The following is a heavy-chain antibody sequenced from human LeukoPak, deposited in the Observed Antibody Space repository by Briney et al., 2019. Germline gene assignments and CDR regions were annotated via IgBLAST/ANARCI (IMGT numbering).Heavy chain of an antibody. CDR1: GGSISSYY. Sequence: SETLSLTCTVSGGSISSYYWSWIRQPPGKGLEWIGYIYYSGSTNYNPSLKSRVTISVDTSKNQFSLKLSSVTAADTAVYYCARSSGHYGNWFDPWGQGTLVTVSS. J-gene: IGHJ5*02. CDR3: ARSSGHYGNWFDP. D-gene: IGHD3-22*01. V-gene: IGHV4-59*08. CDR2: IYYSGST.